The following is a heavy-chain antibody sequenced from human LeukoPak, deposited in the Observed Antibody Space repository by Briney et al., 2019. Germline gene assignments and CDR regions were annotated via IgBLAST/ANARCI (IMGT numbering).Heavy chain of an antibody. Sequence: GGSLRLSCAAPGFTFSDYYMSWIRQAPGKGLEWVSYISSSGSTIYYADSVKGRFTISRDNAKNSLYLQMNSLRAEDTAVYYCAREGGDYDFWSGYPYFDYWGQGTLVTVSS. CDR1: GFTFSDYY. CDR2: ISSSGSTI. CDR3: AREGGDYDFWSGYPYFDY. J-gene: IGHJ4*02. V-gene: IGHV3-11*04. D-gene: IGHD3-3*01.